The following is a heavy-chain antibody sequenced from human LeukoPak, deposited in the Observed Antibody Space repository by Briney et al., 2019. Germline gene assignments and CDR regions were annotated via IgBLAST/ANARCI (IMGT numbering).Heavy chain of an antibody. Sequence: PGGSLRLSCAASGFTFSRSAMTWVRQTPGKGLDWVSSISSSGNTYYADSVKGRFTISRDNSKNMLYLQMNSLRADNTAVYYCTKEGGPMSATTERYSFDHWGRGTLVTVSS. V-gene: IGHV3-23*01. CDR3: TKEGGPMSATTERYSFDH. D-gene: IGHD4-17*01. CDR2: ISSSGNT. CDR1: GFTFSRSA. J-gene: IGHJ4*02.